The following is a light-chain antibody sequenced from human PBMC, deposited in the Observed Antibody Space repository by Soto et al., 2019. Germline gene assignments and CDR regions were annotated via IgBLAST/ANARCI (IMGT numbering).Light chain of an antibody. CDR2: EVS. J-gene: IGLJ3*02. Sequence: QSVLTQPASVSGSPGQSITISCTGTSSDVGGYNFVSWYQQHPGKAPKLMIHEVSNRPSGVSNRFSGSKSGNTASLTISGLQAEDEADYYCSSYTNTNSRVFGGGTKLTVL. V-gene: IGLV2-14*01. CDR1: SSDVGGYNF. CDR3: SSYTNTNSRV.